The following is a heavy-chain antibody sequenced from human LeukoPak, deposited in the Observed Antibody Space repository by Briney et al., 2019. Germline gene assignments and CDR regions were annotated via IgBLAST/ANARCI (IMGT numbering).Heavy chain of an antibody. Sequence: SETLSPTLSVSGASVSSTGSRCVRQPPGKGREWIGYIDYSGSPNHNPSFKSRVTISVDTSKNQYSLKLRSVTAADTAVYYCARHRGSWNVRYWGQGHLVTVSS. CDR1: GASVSSTG. D-gene: IGHD1-1*01. CDR3: ARHRGSWNVRY. J-gene: IGHJ4*02. CDR2: IDYSGSP. V-gene: IGHV4-59*08.